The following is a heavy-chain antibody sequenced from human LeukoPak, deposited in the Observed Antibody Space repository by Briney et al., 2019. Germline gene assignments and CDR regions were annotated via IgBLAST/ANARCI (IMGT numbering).Heavy chain of an antibody. D-gene: IGHD4-17*01. CDR2: ISYSSSTI. Sequence: GGSLRLSCAASGFTFSSYGMHWARQAPGKGLEWVSYISYSSSTIYYADSVKGRFTISRDNGKNSLYLQMNSLRAEDTAVYYCARDRLHYGEYEKTFDYWGQGTLVTVSS. CDR3: ARDRLHYGEYEKTFDY. V-gene: IGHV3-48*01. CDR1: GFTFSSYG. J-gene: IGHJ4*02.